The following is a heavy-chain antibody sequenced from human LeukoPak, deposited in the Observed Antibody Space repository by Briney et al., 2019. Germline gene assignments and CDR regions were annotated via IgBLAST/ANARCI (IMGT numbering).Heavy chain of an antibody. Sequence: GGSLRLPCSASGFTFSSFAMSWVRQAPGKGLEWLSAITGDGDYTYSADSVTGRFTISRDNSKNALFLQMHSLRAEDTAVYYCAKDILIYYYGSSGYYFDTWGQGTLVTVSS. J-gene: IGHJ4*02. CDR3: AKDILIYYYGSSGYYFDT. CDR2: ITGDGDYT. D-gene: IGHD3-10*01. CDR1: GFTFSSFA. V-gene: IGHV3-23*01.